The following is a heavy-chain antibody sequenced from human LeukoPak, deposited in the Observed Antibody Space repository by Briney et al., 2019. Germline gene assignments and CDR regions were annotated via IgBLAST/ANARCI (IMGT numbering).Heavy chain of an antibody. J-gene: IGHJ5*02. CDR1: GDSISSSDYY. V-gene: IGHV4-39*07. Sequence: SETLSLTCSVSGDSISSSDYYWGWIRQPPGKGLEWIGSIYYSGSTYYNPSLKSRVTISVDTSKNQFSLKLSSVTAADTAVYYCARRYVGGLNWFDPWGQGTLVTVSS. CDR3: ARRYVGGLNWFDP. D-gene: IGHD3-10*02. CDR2: IYYSGST.